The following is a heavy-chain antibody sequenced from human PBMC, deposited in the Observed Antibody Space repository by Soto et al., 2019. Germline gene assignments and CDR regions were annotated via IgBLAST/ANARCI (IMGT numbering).Heavy chain of an antibody. CDR1: GGSFSGYY. Sequence: SETLSLTCAVYGGSFSGYYWSWIRQPPGKGLEWIGEINHSGSTNYNPSLKSRVTISVDTSKNQFSLKLSSVTAADTAVYYCARWGYSGYDDAFDIWGQGTMVTVSS. J-gene: IGHJ3*02. CDR3: ARWGYSGYDDAFDI. D-gene: IGHD5-12*01. V-gene: IGHV4-34*01. CDR2: INHSGST.